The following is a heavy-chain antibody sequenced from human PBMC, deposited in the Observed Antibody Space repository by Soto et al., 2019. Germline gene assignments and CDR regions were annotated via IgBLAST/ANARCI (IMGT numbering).Heavy chain of an antibody. V-gene: IGHV3-9*01. Sequence: EVHLVESGGGLVQPGRSLRLSCAASGFTFDDYGMHWVRQVPGKGLEWVSGISWNGGSTGYADSVKGRFTISRDNAKNCLYLQMNSLRAGDTALYYCAKDLRSSCRLGGPYFDYWGQGALVTVSS. CDR2: ISWNGGST. J-gene: IGHJ4*02. CDR1: GFTFDDYG. CDR3: AKDLRSSCRLGGPYFDY. D-gene: IGHD3-16*01.